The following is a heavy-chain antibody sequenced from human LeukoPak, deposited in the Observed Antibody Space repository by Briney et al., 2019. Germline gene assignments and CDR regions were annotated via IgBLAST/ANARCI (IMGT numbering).Heavy chain of an antibody. CDR1: GFSISDHF. CDR3: ARVPGGYDTLYDY. V-gene: IGHV3-11*01. J-gene: IGHJ4*02. Sequence: GGSLRLSCAASGFSISDHFMSWVRQAPGKAPEWVSYITPEKTFHYIDSVKGRFTISRDNAKNSLNLQMNSLSAEDTAVYYCARVPGGYDTLYDYWGQGTLVTVSS. CDR2: ITPEKTF. D-gene: IGHD5-12*01.